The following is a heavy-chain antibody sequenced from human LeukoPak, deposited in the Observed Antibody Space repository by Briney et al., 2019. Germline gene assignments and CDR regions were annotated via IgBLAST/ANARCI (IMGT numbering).Heavy chain of an antibody. CDR1: GFTFSGSV. J-gene: IGHJ3*02. V-gene: IGHV3-73*01. Sequence: GGSLKLSCAASGFTFSGSVMHWVRQAAGKGLEWVGRIRSKRNNYATAYAASVKGRFTISRDDSKSTVYLHMERLKTENAALYYCSRLEDSSPIEVALDIWGQGTVVTVSS. CDR2: IRSKRNNYAT. D-gene: IGHD6-13*01. CDR3: SRLEDSSPIEVALDI.